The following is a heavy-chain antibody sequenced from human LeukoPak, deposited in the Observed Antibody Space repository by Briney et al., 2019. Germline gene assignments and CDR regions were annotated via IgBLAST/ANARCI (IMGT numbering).Heavy chain of an antibody. CDR3: ARDLGYCSSTSCWAIDY. Sequence: ASVKVSCKASGYTFTSYGISWVRQAPGQGLEWMGWISAYNGNTNYAQKLQGRVTMTTDTSTSTAYMELSRLTSDDTAVYYCARDLGYCSSTSCWAIDYWGQGTLVTVSS. D-gene: IGHD2-2*01. CDR1: GYTFTSYG. J-gene: IGHJ4*02. CDR2: ISAYNGNT. V-gene: IGHV1-18*01.